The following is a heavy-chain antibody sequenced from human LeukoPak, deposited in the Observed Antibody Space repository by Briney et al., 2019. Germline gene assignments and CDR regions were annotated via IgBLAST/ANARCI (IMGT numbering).Heavy chain of an antibody. J-gene: IGHJ5*02. CDR1: GYTFTSYG. CDR3: AREEYGDYAPNWFEP. V-gene: IGHV1-18*01. CDR2: ISAYNGNT. D-gene: IGHD4-17*01. Sequence: ASVKVSCKASGYTFTSYGISWVRQAPGQGLEWVGWISAYNGNTNYAQKLQGRVTITADESTSTAYMELSSLRSEDTAVYYCAREEYGDYAPNWFEPWGQGTLVTVSS.